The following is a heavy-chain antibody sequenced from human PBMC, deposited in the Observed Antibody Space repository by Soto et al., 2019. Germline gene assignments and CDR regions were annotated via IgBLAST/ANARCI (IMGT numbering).Heavy chain of an antibody. D-gene: IGHD3-10*01. J-gene: IGHJ6*02. CDR1: GGSISSGGYY. CDR2: IYYSGST. Sequence: TSETLSLTCTVSGGSISSGGYYWSWIRQHPGKGLEWIGYIYYSGSTYYNPSLKSRVTISVDTSKNQFSLKLSSVTAADMAVYYCARVTGLWFGELFHHYYYYGMDVWGQGTTVTVSS. CDR3: ARVTGLWFGELFHHYYYYGMDV. V-gene: IGHV4-31*03.